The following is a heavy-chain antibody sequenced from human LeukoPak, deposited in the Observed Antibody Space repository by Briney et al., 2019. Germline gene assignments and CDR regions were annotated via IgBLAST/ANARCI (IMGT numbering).Heavy chain of an antibody. J-gene: IGHJ4*02. V-gene: IGHV4-39*07. CDR3: TSAHY. CDR2: IYYSGST. CDR1: GGSISSSSYY. Sequence: KPSETLSLTCTVSGGSISSSSYYWGWLPQPPGKGLEWIGSIYYSGSTYYNPSLKRRVTISVDTSKNQFSLKLSSVTAADTAVYYCTSAHYWRQGTLVTVSS.